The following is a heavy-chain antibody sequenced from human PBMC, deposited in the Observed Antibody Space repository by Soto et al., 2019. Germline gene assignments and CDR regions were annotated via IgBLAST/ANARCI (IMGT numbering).Heavy chain of an antibody. D-gene: IGHD6-25*01. CDR3: ARGSSDAIYYYYGMDV. CDR1: GFTFSSYA. Sequence: PGGSLRLSCAASGFTFSSYAMHWVRQAPGKGLEWVAVISYDGSNKYYADSVKGRFTISRDNSKNTLYLQMNSLRAEDTAVYYCARGSSDAIYYYYGMDVWGQGTTVTVSS. CDR2: ISYDGSNK. V-gene: IGHV3-30-3*01. J-gene: IGHJ6*02.